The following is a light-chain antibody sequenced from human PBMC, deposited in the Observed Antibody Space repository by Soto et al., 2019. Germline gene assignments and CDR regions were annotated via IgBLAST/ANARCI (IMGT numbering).Light chain of an antibody. CDR2: GAS. Sequence: DIPMTQSPSSLSASVGDRVTITCRASQYIHTQLAWYQQKPGNSPKLLVYGASTLHSGVPSRFSASGSGTDFILTISSLQSEDVATYYCQTYDKAPWTFGPGTRV. J-gene: IGKJ1*01. CDR1: QYIHTQ. CDR3: QTYDKAPWT. V-gene: IGKV1-27*01.